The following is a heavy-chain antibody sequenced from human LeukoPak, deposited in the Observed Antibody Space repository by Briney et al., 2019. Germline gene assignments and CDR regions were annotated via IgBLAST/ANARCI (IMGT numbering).Heavy chain of an antibody. D-gene: IGHD6-13*01. V-gene: IGHV3-23*01. CDR2: IVGNGGNT. J-gene: IGHJ4*02. CDR1: GFTFNNYA. CDR3: AKEQQGPGY. Sequence: GGSLRLSCAASGFTFNNYATSWVRQAPGKGLEWVSTIVGNGGNTYYADSVKGRFTISRDNSKNTLFLQMNSLRAEDTAVYYCAKEQQGPGYWGQGTLVTVSS.